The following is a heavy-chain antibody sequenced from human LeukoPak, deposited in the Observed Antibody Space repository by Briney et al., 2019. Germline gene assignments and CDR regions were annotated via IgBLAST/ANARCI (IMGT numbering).Heavy chain of an antibody. CDR1: GYSFTSYW. CDR3: ARALYSQSPTPKY. Sequence: GESLKISCKGSGYSFTSYWIGWVRQMPGKGLEWMGIIYPGDSDTRYSPSFQGQVTISADKSISTAYLQWSSLRSDDTAMYYCARALYSQSPTPKYWGQGTLVTVSS. D-gene: IGHD2-8*01. CDR2: IYPGDSDT. J-gene: IGHJ4*02. V-gene: IGHV5-51*01.